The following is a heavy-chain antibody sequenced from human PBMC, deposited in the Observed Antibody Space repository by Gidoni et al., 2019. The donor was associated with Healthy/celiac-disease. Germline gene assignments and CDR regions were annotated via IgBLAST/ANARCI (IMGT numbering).Heavy chain of an antibody. CDR1: GFSLSTSGVG. CDR3: AHIEVEMATMLFGY. CDR2: IYWDDDK. Sequence: QITLKESGPTLVKHTQTLTLTCTFSGFSLSTSGVGVGWIRQPPGKSLEWLALIYWDDDKRYSPSLKSRLTITKDTSKNQVVLTMTNMDPVDTATYYCAHIEVEMATMLFGYWGQGTLVTVSS. J-gene: IGHJ4*02. D-gene: IGHD5-12*01. V-gene: IGHV2-5*02.